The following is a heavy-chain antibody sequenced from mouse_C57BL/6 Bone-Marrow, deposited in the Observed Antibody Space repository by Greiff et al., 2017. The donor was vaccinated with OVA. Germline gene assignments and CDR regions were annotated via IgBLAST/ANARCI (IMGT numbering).Heavy chain of an antibody. J-gene: IGHJ3*01. CDR1: GYAFSSSW. V-gene: IGHV1-82*01. CDR2: IYPGDGDT. Sequence: QVQLQQSGPELVKPGASVKISCKASGYAFSSSWMNWVKQRPGKGLEWIGRIYPGDGDTNYNGKFKGKATLTADKSSSTAYMQLSSLTSEDSAVYFCAVYGNYPAWFAYWGQGTLVTVSA. D-gene: IGHD2-1*01. CDR3: AVYGNYPAWFAY.